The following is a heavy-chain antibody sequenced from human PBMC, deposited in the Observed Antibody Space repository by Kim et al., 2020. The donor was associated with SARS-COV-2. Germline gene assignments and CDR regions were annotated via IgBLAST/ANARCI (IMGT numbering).Heavy chain of an antibody. CDR2: IYKSGST. Sequence: SETLSLTCSVSGASISRGPYFWAWIRQPPGKGLEWIGTIYKSGSTYYNPSLKSRVNMSVDTSKNQFSLKVTSVTAADTAVYYCLRSSGGDGWQSLDSWG. V-gene: IGHV4-39*01. CDR3: LRSSGGDGWQSLDS. J-gene: IGHJ5*01. CDR1: GASISRGPYF. D-gene: IGHD6-19*01.